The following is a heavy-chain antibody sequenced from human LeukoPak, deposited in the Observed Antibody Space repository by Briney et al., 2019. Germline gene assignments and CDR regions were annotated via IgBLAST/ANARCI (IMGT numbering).Heavy chain of an antibody. CDR1: GFTFSSYS. D-gene: IGHD3-22*01. Sequence: GGSLRLSCAASGFTFSSYSMNWVRQAPGKGLEWVSSISSSSSYIYYADSVKGRFTISRDNAKNTLYLQMNSLRAEDTAVYYCARDQYDSSGFDYWGQGTLVTVSS. V-gene: IGHV3-21*01. CDR3: ARDQYDSSGFDY. CDR2: ISSSSSYI. J-gene: IGHJ4*02.